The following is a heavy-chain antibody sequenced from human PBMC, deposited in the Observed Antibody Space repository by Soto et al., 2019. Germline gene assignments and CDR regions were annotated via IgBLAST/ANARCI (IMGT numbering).Heavy chain of an antibody. CDR1: GFMFSSFA. J-gene: IGHJ6*02. V-gene: IGHV3-23*01. D-gene: IGHD2-2*01. CDR2: TRSNGEHT. CDR3: AKDSKSVSVSAARVYGMDV. Sequence: GGSLRLSCAGSGFMFSSFAMTWVRQAPGKGLEWVSTTRSNGEHTYYADSVKGRFTVSRDNSKNTLFLEMSSLRAEDSAIYYCAKDSKSVSVSAARVYGMDVWGQGTTVTVSS.